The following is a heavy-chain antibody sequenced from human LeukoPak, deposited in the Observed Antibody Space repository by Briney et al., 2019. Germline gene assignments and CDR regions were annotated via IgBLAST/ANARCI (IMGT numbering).Heavy chain of an antibody. CDR1: GFTFDDYG. J-gene: IGHJ6*02. CDR3: ARVTSSWCAEDYYGMDV. V-gene: IGHV3-20*01. D-gene: IGHD6-13*01. CDR2: INWNGGST. Sequence: GGSLRLSCAASGFTFDDYGMSWVRQAPGKGLEWVSGINWNGGSTGYADSVKGRFTISRDNAKNSLYLQMNSLRAEDTALYHCARVTSSWCAEDYYGMDVWGQGTTVTVSS.